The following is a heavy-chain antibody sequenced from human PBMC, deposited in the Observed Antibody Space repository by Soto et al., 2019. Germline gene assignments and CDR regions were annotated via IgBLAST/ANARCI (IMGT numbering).Heavy chain of an antibody. D-gene: IGHD1-1*01. V-gene: IGHV3-30-3*01. Sequence: QVPLVESGGGVVQPGRSLRLSCAASGFTFSSYAMHWVRQAPGKGLEWVAVISYDGSNKYYADSVKGRFTISRDNSKNTLYLQMNSLRAEDTAVYYCARALVWNDVPGAFDIWGQGTMVTVSS. CDR3: ARALVWNDVPGAFDI. J-gene: IGHJ3*02. CDR2: ISYDGSNK. CDR1: GFTFSSYA.